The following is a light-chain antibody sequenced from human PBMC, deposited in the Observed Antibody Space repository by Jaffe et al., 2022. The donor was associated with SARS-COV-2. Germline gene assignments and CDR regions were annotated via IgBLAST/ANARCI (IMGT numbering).Light chain of an antibody. CDR2: GAS. V-gene: IGKV1-39*01. Sequence: DIQMTQSPSSLSPSVGDGVSISCRASRTISTYLNWYQQRPGEAPKLLIYGASNLNSGVPSRFSGSGSGTDFTLSISDLQPEDFATYYCQQGYNVPWTFGQGTKVEIK. J-gene: IGKJ1*01. CDR3: QQGYNVPWT. CDR1: RTISTY.